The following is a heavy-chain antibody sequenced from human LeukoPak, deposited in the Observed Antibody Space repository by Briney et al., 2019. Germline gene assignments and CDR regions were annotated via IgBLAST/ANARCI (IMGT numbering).Heavy chain of an antibody. D-gene: IGHD3-3*01. Sequence: GWSLRLSCAASGFTFSSYWMRWVRQAPGKGLEWVANIKQDGSEKYYVDSVEGRFTISRDNAKNSLYLQMNSLRAEDTAVYYCARGGRFLEAHWFDPWGQGTLVTVSS. CDR1: GFTFSSYW. V-gene: IGHV3-7*01. CDR2: IKQDGSEK. J-gene: IGHJ5*02. CDR3: ARGGRFLEAHWFDP.